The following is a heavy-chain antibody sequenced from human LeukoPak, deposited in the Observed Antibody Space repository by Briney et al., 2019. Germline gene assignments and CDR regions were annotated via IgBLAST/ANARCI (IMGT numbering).Heavy chain of an antibody. Sequence: EGSLRLSCAASGFIFSDYWMHWVRQAPGRGLIWVSRILTDGSGTSYADSVKGRFTISRDNAKKTVYLQMNSLRAEDTAVYYCARGGYYGSGTFFDYWGQGTLVTVSS. CDR1: GFIFSDYW. V-gene: IGHV3-74*01. CDR3: ARGGYYGSGTFFDY. J-gene: IGHJ4*02. CDR2: ILTDGSGT. D-gene: IGHD3-10*01.